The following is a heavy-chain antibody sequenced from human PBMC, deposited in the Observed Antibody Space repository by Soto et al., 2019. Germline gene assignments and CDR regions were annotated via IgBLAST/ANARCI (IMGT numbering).Heavy chain of an antibody. Sequence: PGGSLRLSCAASGFTFSSYAMSWVRQAPGKGLEWVSAISGSGGSTYYADSVKGRFTISRDNSKNTLYLQMNSLRAEDTAVYYCATPYYRNKGQARKTPPNYYYYYGMDVWGQGTTVTVSS. CDR3: ATPYYRNKGQARKTPPNYYYYYGMDV. D-gene: IGHD2-21*01. CDR1: GFTFSSYA. V-gene: IGHV3-23*01. CDR2: ISGSGGST. J-gene: IGHJ6*02.